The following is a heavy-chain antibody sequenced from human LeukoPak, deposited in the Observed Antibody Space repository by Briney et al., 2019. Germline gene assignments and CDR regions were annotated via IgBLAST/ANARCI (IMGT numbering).Heavy chain of an antibody. CDR3: AKGWFGELLFDY. CDR2: ISYDGSNK. J-gene: IGHJ4*02. V-gene: IGHV3-30*04. D-gene: IGHD3-10*01. Sequence: PGRSLRLSCAASGFTFSSYAMHWVRQAPGKGLEWVAVISYDGSNKYYADSVKGRFTISRDNSKNTLYLQMNSLRAEDTAVYYCAKGWFGELLFDYWGQGTLVTVSS. CDR1: GFTFSSYA.